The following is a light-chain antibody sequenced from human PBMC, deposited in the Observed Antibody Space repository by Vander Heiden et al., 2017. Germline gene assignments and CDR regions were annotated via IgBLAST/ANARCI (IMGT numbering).Light chain of an antibody. J-gene: IGKJ3*01. CDR3: QQYYSTPQT. V-gene: IGKV4-1*01. CDR2: WAS. Sequence: DIVLSQSPDSLGVSLGERATINCKSSQSLLHSANGKNYLAWHQQKPGQPPKLLIYWASTRESGVPDRFSGSGSGTDFTLTISSLQAEDAAVYYCQQYYSTPQTFGHGTRVEIK. CDR1: QSLLHSANGKNY.